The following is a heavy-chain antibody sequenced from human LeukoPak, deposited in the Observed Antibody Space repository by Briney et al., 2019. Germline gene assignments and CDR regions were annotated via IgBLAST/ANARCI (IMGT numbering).Heavy chain of an antibody. V-gene: IGHV1-46*01. D-gene: IGHD1-26*01. CDR2: INPSGGST. Sequence: ASVKVSCKASGYTFTSYYMHWVRQAPGQGLEWMGIINPSGGSTSYAQKFQGRVTMTRDTSISTAYMELSRLKSDDTAVYYCARDRMGATSLDYWGQGTLVTVSS. J-gene: IGHJ4*02. CDR1: GYTFTSYY. CDR3: ARDRMGATSLDY.